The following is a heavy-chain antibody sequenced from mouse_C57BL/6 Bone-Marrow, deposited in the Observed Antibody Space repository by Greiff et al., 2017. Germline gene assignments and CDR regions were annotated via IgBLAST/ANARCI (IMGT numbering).Heavy chain of an antibody. D-gene: IGHD2-5*01. J-gene: IGHJ3*01. CDR3: ARSDYSNCPWFAY. CDR1: GYTFTSYW. CDR2: IDPSDSYT. V-gene: IGHV1-69*01. Sequence: VQLQQPGAELVMPGASVKLSCKASGYTFTSYWMHWVKQRPGQGLEWIGEIDPSDSYTNYNQKFKGKSTLTVDKSSSTAYMQLSSLTSEDSAVYYCARSDYSNCPWFAYWGQGTLVTVSA.